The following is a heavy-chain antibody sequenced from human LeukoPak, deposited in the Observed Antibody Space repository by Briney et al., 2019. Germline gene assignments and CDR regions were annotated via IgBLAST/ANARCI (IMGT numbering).Heavy chain of an antibody. J-gene: IGHJ6*02. CDR2: ISYDGSNK. CDR3: ARPYSGSYYWGMDV. CDR1: GFTFNRYA. V-gene: IGHV3-30-3*01. D-gene: IGHD1-26*01. Sequence: GGSLRLSCAASGFTFNRYAMHWVRQAPGKGLEWVEVISYDGSNKYYADSVKGRFTISRDNSKNTLYLQMNSLRADDTAVYYCARPYSGSYYWGMDVWGQGTTVTVSS.